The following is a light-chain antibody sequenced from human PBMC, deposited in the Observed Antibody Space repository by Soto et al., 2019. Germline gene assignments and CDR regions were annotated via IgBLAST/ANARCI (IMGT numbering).Light chain of an antibody. Sequence: IVWTRPPATLSLSQGERATFSCRASQSVSSYLAWYQQKSGQAPRLLIYDASSRVAGIPARFRGSGSGTDFTLTISSLEPEDFAVYYCQQRLMTFGQGTRWTS. CDR3: QQRLMT. CDR1: QSVSSY. CDR2: DAS. J-gene: IGKJ1*01. V-gene: IGKV3-11*01.